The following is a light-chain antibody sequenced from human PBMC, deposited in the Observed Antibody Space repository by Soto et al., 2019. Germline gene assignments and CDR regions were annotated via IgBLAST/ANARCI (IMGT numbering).Light chain of an antibody. CDR3: QVWDISSGHVV. V-gene: IGLV3-21*01. CDR1: NIGSKS. J-gene: IGLJ3*02. Sequence: SYELTQPPSVSGAPGKTASVACGGSNIGSKSGHWYQKKSGQAPVLVLYYDCDRPSGIPERFSGSNAGNTATLTISRVEAGDEADYYCQVWDISSGHVVFGGGTKLTVL. CDR2: YDC.